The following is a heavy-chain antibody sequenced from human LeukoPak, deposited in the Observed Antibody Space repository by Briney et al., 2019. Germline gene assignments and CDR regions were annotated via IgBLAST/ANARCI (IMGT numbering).Heavy chain of an antibody. CDR3: ARTKLYCSGGSCYSSLDY. V-gene: IGHV4-59*01. D-gene: IGHD2-15*01. CDR1: GGSINNYY. CDR2: ISYIGST. Sequence: SETLSFTCTVSGGSINNYYWSWIRQPPGKGLEWIGYISYIGSTIYNPSLKSRVTISVDTSKNQFSLKLTSVTAADTAVYYCARTKLYCSGGSCYSSLDYWGQGTLVTVSS. J-gene: IGHJ4*02.